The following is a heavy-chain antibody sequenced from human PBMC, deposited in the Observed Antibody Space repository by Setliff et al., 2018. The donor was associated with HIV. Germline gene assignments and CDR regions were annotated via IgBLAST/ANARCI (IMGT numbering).Heavy chain of an antibody. Sequence: PGESLKISCKGSGYSFTNYWIAWVRQMPGKGLEWMGIIHPGDSDIRHSPSFQGQVTISADKSSSTAYLQWSSLKASDTAMYYCANSHSAYFVDAFDIWGQGTMVTVSS. CDR3: ANSHSAYFVDAFDI. V-gene: IGHV5-51*01. J-gene: IGHJ3*02. CDR1: GYSFTNYW. CDR2: IHPGDSDI. D-gene: IGHD3-22*01.